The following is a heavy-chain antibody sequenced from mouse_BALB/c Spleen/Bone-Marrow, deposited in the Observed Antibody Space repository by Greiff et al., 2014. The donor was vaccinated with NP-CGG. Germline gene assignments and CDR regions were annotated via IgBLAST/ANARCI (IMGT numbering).Heavy chain of an antibody. CDR3: ARGDNSDY. CDR2: IAPGSVST. V-gene: IGHV1S41*01. Sequence: DLVKPGASVKLSCKASGYTFTSYWINWIKQRPGQGLEWIGRIAPGSVSTYYNEMFKGKATLTVDTSSSTAYIQPSSLSSEDSPVYFCARGDNSDYWGQGTTLPVSS. CDR1: GYTFTSYW. J-gene: IGHJ2*01.